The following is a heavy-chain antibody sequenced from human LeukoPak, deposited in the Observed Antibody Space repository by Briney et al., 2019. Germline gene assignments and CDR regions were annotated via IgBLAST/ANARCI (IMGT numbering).Heavy chain of an antibody. CDR2: INPSGGST. CDR1: GYTFTSYY. Sequence: GASVKVSCKASGYTFTSYYMHWVRQAPGQGLEWMGIINPSGGSTSYAQKFQGRVTMTRGMSTSTVYMELSSLRSEDTAVYYCARERGGSGSYLSWGQGTLVTVSS. D-gene: IGHD1-26*01. CDR3: ARERGGSGSYLS. V-gene: IGHV1-46*01. J-gene: IGHJ4*02.